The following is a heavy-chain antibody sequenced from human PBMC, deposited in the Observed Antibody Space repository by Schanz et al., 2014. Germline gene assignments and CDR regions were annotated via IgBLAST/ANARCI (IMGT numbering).Heavy chain of an antibody. V-gene: IGHV3-23*01. CDR2: IGVDGTTT. D-gene: IGHD1-26*01. Sequence: DVQLLESGGGLVQPGGSLRLSCLASGFAFSSYGMNWLRQAPGKGLEWVSVIGVDGTTTYYADSVKGRFTISRDNSKNTLFLQMNSLRAEDTAVYYCARDHTTESYYSAGPPIDYWGQGTLLTVSS. CDR1: GFAFSSYG. CDR3: ARDHTTESYYSAGPPIDY. J-gene: IGHJ4*02.